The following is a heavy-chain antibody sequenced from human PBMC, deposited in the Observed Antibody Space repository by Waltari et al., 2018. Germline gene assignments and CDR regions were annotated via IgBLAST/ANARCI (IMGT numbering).Heavy chain of an antibody. Sequence: QLQLQESGPGPVTPSETLSLPCSLSGGSIDTPKHYWSWIRQPPGQGLEWIGTISYAGTTYTNPSLRSRLTMSRDTSKNQLSLTLGSTTAADTAVYYCATYIGASVGTAAFDVWGQGTMVTVSS. D-gene: IGHD5-12*01. CDR1: GGSIDTPKHY. J-gene: IGHJ3*01. CDR2: ISYAGTT. CDR3: ATYIGASVGTAAFDV. V-gene: IGHV4-39*01.